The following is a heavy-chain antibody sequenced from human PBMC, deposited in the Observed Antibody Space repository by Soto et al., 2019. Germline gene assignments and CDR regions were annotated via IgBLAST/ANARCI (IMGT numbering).Heavy chain of an antibody. CDR3: AKDGIQLWPRYYFDF. D-gene: IGHD5-18*01. J-gene: IGHJ4*02. Sequence: HVQLVQSEAEVKKPGASVQVSCKASGYSFTNYSMHWVRQVPGQGPEWMGKINPTSGSTSYAQKFKDKVTMTRDMSSNTLYIQLSSLTSEYTAVYYCAKDGIQLWPRYYFDFWGQGTLVIVSS. CDR1: GYSFTNYS. V-gene: IGHV1-46*01. CDR2: INPTSGST.